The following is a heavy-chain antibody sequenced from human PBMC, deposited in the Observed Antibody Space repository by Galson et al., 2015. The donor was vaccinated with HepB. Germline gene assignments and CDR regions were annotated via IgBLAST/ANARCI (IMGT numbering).Heavy chain of an antibody. D-gene: IGHD4-17*01. CDR1: GYTFTTYG. Sequence: SVKVSCKASGYTFTTYGISWVRQAPGQGLEWMGWVSTYNGDTYYAQKVQGRVTMTTDRSTSTAYMELRSLRSEDTAVYYCARARTVTMWSWFDPWGQGTLVTVSS. CDR2: VSTYNGDT. J-gene: IGHJ5*02. V-gene: IGHV1-18*01. CDR3: ARARTVTMWSWFDP.